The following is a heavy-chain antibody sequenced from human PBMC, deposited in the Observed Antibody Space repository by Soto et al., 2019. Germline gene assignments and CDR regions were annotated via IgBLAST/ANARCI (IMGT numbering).Heavy chain of an antibody. V-gene: IGHV3-11*01. J-gene: IGHJ4*02. CDR2: ISSTGRTI. Sequence: GGSLRLSCGASGFTFSNYYMSWIRQAPGKGLEWVSYISSTGRTIYHADSVKGRFTVSRDNAQNSLSLKMNSLRVEETAGYYRARSHTSVWEFAYWGQVTQVT. CDR1: GFTFSNYY. CDR3: ARSHTSVWEFAY. D-gene: IGHD6-19*01.